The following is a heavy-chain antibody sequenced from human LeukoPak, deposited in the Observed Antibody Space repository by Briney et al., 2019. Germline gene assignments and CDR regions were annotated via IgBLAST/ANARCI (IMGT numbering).Heavy chain of an antibody. J-gene: IGHJ3*02. V-gene: IGHV1-69*04. CDR3: ARDNGDYLKRNAFDI. Sequence: GASVKVSCKASGYTFTSYGISWVRQAPGQGLEWMGRIIPILGIANYAQKFQGRVTITADKSTSTAYMELSSLRSEDTAVYYCARDNGDYLKRNAFDIWGQGTMVTVSS. D-gene: IGHD4-17*01. CDR2: IIPILGIA. CDR1: GYTFTSYG.